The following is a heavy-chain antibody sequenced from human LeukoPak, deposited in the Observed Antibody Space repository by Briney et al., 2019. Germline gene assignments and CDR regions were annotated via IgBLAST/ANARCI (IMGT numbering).Heavy chain of an antibody. D-gene: IGHD5-12*01. J-gene: IGHJ2*01. Sequence: PSETLSLTCTVSGGSINNYYWSWIRQPAGKGLEGMGRIYTSGSTNYNPSLKSRVTMSVDTSKNQFSLKLSSVTAADTAAYYCAFSGYDSPSLYFDLWGRGTLVTVSS. CDR2: IYTSGST. CDR3: AFSGYDSPSLYFDL. CDR1: GGSINNYY. V-gene: IGHV4-4*07.